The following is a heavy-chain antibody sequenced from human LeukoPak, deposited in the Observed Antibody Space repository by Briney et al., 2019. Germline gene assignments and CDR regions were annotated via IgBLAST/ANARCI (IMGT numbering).Heavy chain of an antibody. V-gene: IGHV1-46*01. Sequence: GVSVKVSCKASGYTFTSYYMHWVRQAPGQGLEWMGIINPSGGSTSYAQKFQGRVTMTRDTSTSTVYMELSSLRSEDTAVYYCARDPVPADSGWYLHFDYWGQGTLVTVSS. CDR2: INPSGGST. J-gene: IGHJ4*02. CDR3: ARDPVPADSGWYLHFDY. D-gene: IGHD6-19*01. CDR1: GYTFTSYY.